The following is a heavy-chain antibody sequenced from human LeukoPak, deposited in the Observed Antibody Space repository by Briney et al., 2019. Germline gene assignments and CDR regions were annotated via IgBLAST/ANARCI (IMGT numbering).Heavy chain of an antibody. J-gene: IGHJ6*02. CDR3: ARASVSVGGLDYFYGMDV. D-gene: IGHD3-16*01. CDR1: GFTFSSYA. V-gene: IGHV3-30*14. Sequence: PGGSLRLSCAASGFTFSSYAMHWVREAPGKGLEWVAVISYDGSNKYYADSVKGRFTISRDNSKNTLYRPMNSPRAGDTAVYFCARASVSVGGLDYFYGMDVWGQRTTVTVSS. CDR2: ISYDGSNK.